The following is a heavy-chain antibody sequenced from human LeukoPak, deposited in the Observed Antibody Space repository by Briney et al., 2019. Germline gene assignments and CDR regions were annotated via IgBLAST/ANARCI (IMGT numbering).Heavy chain of an antibody. J-gene: IGHJ4*02. CDR3: ARYLSSGLDY. V-gene: IGHV4-59*01. CDR2: SSYSGNT. CDR1: GGSISSYY. Sequence: SETLSLTCTVSGGSISSYYWSWIRQPPGKGLEWIGFSSYSGNTRYNPSLKSRVTLSVDTSKNRLSLKLSSVTAADTAVYYCARYLSSGLDYWGQGTLVTVSS. D-gene: IGHD3-10*01.